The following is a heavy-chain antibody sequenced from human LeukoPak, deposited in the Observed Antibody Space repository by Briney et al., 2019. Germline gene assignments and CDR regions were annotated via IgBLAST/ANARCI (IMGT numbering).Heavy chain of an antibody. D-gene: IGHD3-22*01. CDR2: ISGSGGGT. CDR3: AKGATVVVVTTIQY. Sequence: GGSLRLSCVASGFRFSVYSMNWVRQAPGKGLEWVSTISGSGGGTYYADSVKGRFTISRDNSKNTLLLQMNSLRAEDTAVYYCAKGATVVVVTTIQYWGQGTLVTVSS. V-gene: IGHV3-23*01. J-gene: IGHJ1*01. CDR1: GFRFSVYS.